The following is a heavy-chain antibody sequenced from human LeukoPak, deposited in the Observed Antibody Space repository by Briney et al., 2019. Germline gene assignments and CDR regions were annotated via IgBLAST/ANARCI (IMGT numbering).Heavy chain of an antibody. CDR1: GFTFSSYS. CDR3: ARDLDYRIAAAGKEDLVDY. CDR2: ISSSSSYI. V-gene: IGHV3-21*01. D-gene: IGHD6-13*01. Sequence: GGSLRLSCAASGFTFSSYSMNWVRQAPGKGLEWVSSISSSSSYIYYADSVKGRFTISRDNAKNSLYLQMNSLRAEDTAVYYCARDLDYRIAAAGKEDLVDYWGQGTLATVSS. J-gene: IGHJ4*02.